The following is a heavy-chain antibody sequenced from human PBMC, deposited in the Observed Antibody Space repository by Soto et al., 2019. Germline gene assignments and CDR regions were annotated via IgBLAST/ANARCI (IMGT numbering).Heavy chain of an antibody. J-gene: IGHJ4*02. V-gene: IGHV2-5*02. CDR2: IYWDDTK. CDR1: GFSLTTARVG. Sequence: QITLKESGPTLVKPTQTLTLTCTFSGFSLTTARVGVGCIRQPPGEALEWLAVIYWDDTKTYRPSLESRLTITKDTSKSQVALTMTNMDSVDTATYYCAHAYGGRSLYWGQGTLVTVSS. D-gene: IGHD1-26*01. CDR3: AHAYGGRSLY.